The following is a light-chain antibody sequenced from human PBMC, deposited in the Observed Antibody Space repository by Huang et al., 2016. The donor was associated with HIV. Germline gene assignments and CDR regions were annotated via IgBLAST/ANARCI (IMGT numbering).Light chain of an antibody. V-gene: IGKV3-11*01. CDR1: QSVSSY. CDR3: QQRSNWPLT. CDR2: DAS. J-gene: IGKJ4*01. Sequence: PGERATLSCRASQSVSSYLAWYQHKPGLAPRLLMYDASSRATGIPDRFSGSGSGTDFTLTISRLEPEDCAVYYCQQRSNWPLTFGGGTKVEIK.